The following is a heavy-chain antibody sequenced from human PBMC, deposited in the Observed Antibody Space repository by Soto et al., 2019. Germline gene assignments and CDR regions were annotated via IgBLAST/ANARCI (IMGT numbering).Heavy chain of an antibody. Sequence: GGSLRLSCAASGFTFSNYSINWVRQAPGKGLEWVSYISSSSSTIYYADSVKGRFTISRDNAKNSLYLQMNSLRDEDTAVYYCAGDLSLRRDRPHWGQGTLVTVSS. V-gene: IGHV3-48*02. CDR2: ISSSSSTI. J-gene: IGHJ4*02. CDR3: AGDLSLRRDRPH. CDR1: GFTFSNYS.